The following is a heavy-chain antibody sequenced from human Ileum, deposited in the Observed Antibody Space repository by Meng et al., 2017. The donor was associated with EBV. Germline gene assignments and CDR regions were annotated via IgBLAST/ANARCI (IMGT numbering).Heavy chain of an antibody. D-gene: IGHD4-23*01. Sequence: LPAQGSRSVLVEPSQALSPTCAVSGGSISSGGHSWIWIRQPPGKGLEWIGDIQHSGSTYYNPSLKSRVTISVDRSRNQFSLKLSSVTAADTAVYYCARAHPVVYFFDYWGQGTLVTVSS. CDR3: ARAHPVVYFFDY. V-gene: IGHV4-30-2*01. CDR2: IQHSGST. J-gene: IGHJ4*02. CDR1: GGSISSGGHS.